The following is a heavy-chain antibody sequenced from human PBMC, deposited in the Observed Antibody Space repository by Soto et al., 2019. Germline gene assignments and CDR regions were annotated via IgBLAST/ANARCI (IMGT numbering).Heavy chain of an antibody. V-gene: IGHV4-39*01. J-gene: IGHJ6*04. CDR3: ARLQDVDKAMVTLMEV. CDR1: VCSIISSIYY. D-gene: IGHD5-18*01. Sequence: SETLSLTCTFSVCSIISSIYYLCCIRQPPWKGLEWIGSIYYSGSTYYNPSLKSRVTISVDTSKNQFSLKLSSVTAADTAVYYCARLQDVDKAMVTLMEVWGKGNTVNVSS. CDR2: IYYSGST.